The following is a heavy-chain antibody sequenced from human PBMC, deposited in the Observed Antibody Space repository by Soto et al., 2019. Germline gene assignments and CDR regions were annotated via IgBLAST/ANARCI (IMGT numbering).Heavy chain of an antibody. CDR3: ARSSPFTY. CDR2: IYYSGST. Sequence: SETLSLTCSVSSASLSSSTYYWSWIRQPPGRGPEWIGSIYYSGSTYYKPSLKSRVSISIDTSRNQFSLKLTSVTAADTGVYFFARSSPFTYWAPRTLVRSSS. J-gene: IGHJ4*02. D-gene: IGHD3-3*02. CDR1: SASLSSSTYY. V-gene: IGHV4-39*01.